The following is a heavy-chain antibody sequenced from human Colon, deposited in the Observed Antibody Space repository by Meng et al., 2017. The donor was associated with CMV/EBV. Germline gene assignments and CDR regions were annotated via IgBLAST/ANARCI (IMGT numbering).Heavy chain of an antibody. D-gene: IGHD2-15*01. CDR2: IDNDGSGT. CDR3: VRGAATENYYYYAMDV. Sequence: GESLEISCAASGFTFGSHWMHWVRQAPGKGLVWVSHIDNDGSGTSYADSVKGRFTISRDNAKNTLHLQMNSLRVEDTAVYYCVRGAATENYYYYAMDVWGQGTTVTVSS. CDR1: GFTFGSHW. J-gene: IGHJ6*02. V-gene: IGHV3-74*01.